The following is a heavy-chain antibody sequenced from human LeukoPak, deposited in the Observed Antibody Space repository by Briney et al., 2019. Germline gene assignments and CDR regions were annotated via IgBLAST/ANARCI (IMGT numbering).Heavy chain of an antibody. Sequence: PGGSLRLSCAASGFTFSRCGMHWVRQAQGKGLEWVAFINYDGSKRNYADSVKGRFTISRDNSKNTLYLQMNSLRLDDTALYYCAKEEEWFGEFWGQGTLVTVSS. CDR2: INYDGSKR. J-gene: IGHJ4*02. D-gene: IGHD3-10*01. CDR3: AKEEEWFGEF. CDR1: GFTFSRCG. V-gene: IGHV3-30*02.